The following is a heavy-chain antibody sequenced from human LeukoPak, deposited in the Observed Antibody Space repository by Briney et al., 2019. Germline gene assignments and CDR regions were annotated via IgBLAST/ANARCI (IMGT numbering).Heavy chain of an antibody. V-gene: IGHV4-4*07. Sequence: SETLSLTCTVSGGSISSYYWSWIRQPAGKGLEWIGRIYSSGSTTYNPSLKSRVTMSVDTSKNQFSLKVTSVTAADTAVYYCARFTPQGYGWGGYNKFDPWGQGTLVTVSS. CDR1: GGSISSYY. CDR3: ARFTPQGYGWGGYNKFDP. J-gene: IGHJ5*02. CDR2: IYSSGST. D-gene: IGHD3-10*01.